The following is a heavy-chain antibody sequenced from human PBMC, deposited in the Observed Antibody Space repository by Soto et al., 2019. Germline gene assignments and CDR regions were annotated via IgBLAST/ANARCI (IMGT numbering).Heavy chain of an antibody. V-gene: IGHV3-33*01. D-gene: IGHD3-22*01. Sequence: QVQLVESGGGVVQPGRSLRLSCAASGFTFSTYGMHWVRQAPGKGLEWVAIIWYDGRNKFYADSVKGRFTISRDNSKNTMYLQMISLRADDTAVYYCARDYFSFPADSSGYYPDYWGQGTLVTVSS. CDR1: GFTFSTYG. CDR2: IWYDGRNK. CDR3: ARDYFSFPADSSGYYPDY. J-gene: IGHJ4*02.